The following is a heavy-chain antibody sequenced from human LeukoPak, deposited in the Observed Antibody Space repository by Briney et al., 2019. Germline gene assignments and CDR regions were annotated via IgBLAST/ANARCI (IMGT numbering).Heavy chain of an antibody. CDR3: ARYYYGSGTSFDP. D-gene: IGHD3-10*01. CDR2: ISSSSSYI. Sequence: GGSLRLSCAASGFTFSSYNINWVRQAPGKGLEWVSSISSSSSYIYYADSVKGRFTISRDNAKNSPYLQMNSLRAEDTAVYYCARYYYGSGTSFDPWGQGTLVTVSS. CDR1: GFTFSSYN. J-gene: IGHJ5*02. V-gene: IGHV3-21*01.